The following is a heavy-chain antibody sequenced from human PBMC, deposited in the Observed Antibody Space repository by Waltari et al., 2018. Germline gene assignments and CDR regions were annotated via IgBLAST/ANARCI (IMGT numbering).Heavy chain of an antibody. Sequence: QLQLQESGPGLVKPSETLSLTCTVSAGSISSSSHFWAWIRQPPGKGLEWLGSIYYSGTTFYQPSLKSRLIISVDTSKNQFSLNLNSVTAADTAIYYCARESRSSPDYWGHGRLVTISS. J-gene: IGHJ4*01. CDR3: ARESRSSPDY. CDR2: IYYSGTT. CDR1: AGSISSSSHF. V-gene: IGHV4-39*02. D-gene: IGHD6-6*01.